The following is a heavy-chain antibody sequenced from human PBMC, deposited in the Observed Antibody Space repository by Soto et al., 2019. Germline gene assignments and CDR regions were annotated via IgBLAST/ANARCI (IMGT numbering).Heavy chain of an antibody. Sequence: QVQLVQSGAEVKKPGSSVKVSCKASGGTFSSYAISWVRQAPGQGLEWMGGSIPIFGTANDAQKFQGRVTITADKSTSTAYLELSSLRSADTAVYYCARGRLPLVHGSHFDYWGQGTLVTVSS. CDR3: ARGRLPLVHGSHFDY. V-gene: IGHV1-69*06. CDR2: SIPIFGTA. CDR1: GGTFSSYA. J-gene: IGHJ4*02. D-gene: IGHD6-25*01.